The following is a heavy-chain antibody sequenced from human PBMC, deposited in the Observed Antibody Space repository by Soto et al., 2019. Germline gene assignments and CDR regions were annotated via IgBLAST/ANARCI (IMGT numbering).Heavy chain of an antibody. D-gene: IGHD2-21*02. J-gene: IGHJ4*02. CDR1: GYTITRYA. CDR2: INAGSGSS. V-gene: IGHV1-3*01. Sequence: GASVKVSCKASGYTITRYAVHWLRKEPGQGLEWMGWINAGSGSSRYSQNFQGRVTITRDTSASTAYMELSSLIFEDTGVYYCARERAVSANFFDYWGQGTLVTVSS. CDR3: ARERAVSANFFDY.